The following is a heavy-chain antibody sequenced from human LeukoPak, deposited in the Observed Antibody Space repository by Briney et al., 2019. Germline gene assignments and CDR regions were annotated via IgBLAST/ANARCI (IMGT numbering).Heavy chain of an antibody. CDR1: GYTFTGYY. J-gene: IGHJ3*02. D-gene: IGHD3-10*01. CDR2: INPNSGGT. CDR3: ARGIEVLLWFGESQKADAFDI. V-gene: IGHV1-2*06. Sequence: ASVKVSCKASGYTFTGYYMHWVRQAPGQGLEWMGRINPNSGGTNYAQKFQGRVTMTRDTSISTAYMELSRLRSDDTAVYYCARGIEVLLWFGESQKADAFDIWGQGTMVTVSS.